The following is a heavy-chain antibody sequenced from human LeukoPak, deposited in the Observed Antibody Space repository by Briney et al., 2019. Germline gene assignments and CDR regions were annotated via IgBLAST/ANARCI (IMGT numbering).Heavy chain of an antibody. CDR3: ARGLIGSSWSGDY. Sequence: ASVKVSCKASGGTFSSYAISRVRQAPGQGLEWMGRIIPILGIANYAQKFQGRVTITADKSTSTAYMELSSLRSEDTAVYYCARGLIGSSWSGDYWGQGTLVTVSS. D-gene: IGHD6-13*01. CDR1: GGTFSSYA. J-gene: IGHJ4*02. CDR2: IIPILGIA. V-gene: IGHV1-69*04.